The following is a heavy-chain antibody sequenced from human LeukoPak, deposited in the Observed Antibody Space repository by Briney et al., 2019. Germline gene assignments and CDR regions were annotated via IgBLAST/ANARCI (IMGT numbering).Heavy chain of an antibody. CDR3: ARDQSWTTGFDI. D-gene: IGHD2-8*02. V-gene: IGHV6-1*01. J-gene: IGHJ3*02. Sequence: SQTLSLTCAISGDTVSSNRATWNWIRQSPSRGFERLGRTYYMSKWYNDYAVSVKSRITINPDTSKNQFSLQLNSVTPEDTAVYFCARDQSWTTGFDIWSQGTVVTVSS. CDR1: GDTVSSNRAT. CDR2: TYYMSKWYN.